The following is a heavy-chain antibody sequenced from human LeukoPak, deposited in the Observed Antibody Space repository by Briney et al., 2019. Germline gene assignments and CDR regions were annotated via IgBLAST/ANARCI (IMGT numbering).Heavy chain of an antibody. J-gene: IGHJ5*02. CDR1: GFTFSSYA. V-gene: IGHV3-21*01. Sequence: GGSLRLSCAASGFTFSSYAMNWVRQAPGKGLEWVSSISSSSSYIYYTDSVKGRFTISRDNAKNSLNLHMNSLRAEDTAVYYCARSGVVVAALERGVANWFDPWGQGTLVTVSS. D-gene: IGHD2-15*01. CDR3: ARSGVVVAALERGVANWFDP. CDR2: ISSSSSYI.